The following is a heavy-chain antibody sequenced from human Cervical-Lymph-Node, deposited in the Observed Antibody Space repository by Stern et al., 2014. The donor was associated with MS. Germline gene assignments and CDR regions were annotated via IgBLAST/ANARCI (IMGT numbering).Heavy chain of an antibody. CDR3: ARRPDFWSGYYFDY. J-gene: IGHJ4*01. CDR1: GFSLSTSGVG. Sequence: QITLKESGPTPVKPTQTLTLTCTFSGFSLSTSGVGVAWIRQPPGKALELLALLYWDGDKRYSPSLERRLTITKDPSKNQVVLTMTNMDPVDTGAYYCARRPDFWSGYYFDYWGQGALVTVSS. D-gene: IGHD3-3*01. CDR2: LYWDGDK. V-gene: IGHV2-5*02.